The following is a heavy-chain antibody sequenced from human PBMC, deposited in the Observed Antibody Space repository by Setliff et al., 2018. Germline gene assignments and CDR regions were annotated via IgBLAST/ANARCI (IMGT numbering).Heavy chain of an antibody. D-gene: IGHD6-13*01. V-gene: IGHV3-21*01. CDR1: GFTFSTHS. Sequence: GGSLRLSCAASGFTFSTHSMNWVRQAPGKGLEWVSSISGSSHIISYADSMKGRFTISRDNAKNSLYLQMNSLRAEDTAVYYCASAGHSGSWFPFDAFHIWGQGTMVTVSS. CDR2: ISGSSHII. J-gene: IGHJ3*02. CDR3: ASAGHSGSWFPFDAFHI.